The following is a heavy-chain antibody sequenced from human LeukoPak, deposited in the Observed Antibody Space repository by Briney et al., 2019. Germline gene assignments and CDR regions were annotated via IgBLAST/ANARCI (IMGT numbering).Heavy chain of an antibody. J-gene: IGHJ5*02. Sequence: SETLSLTCTVSGGSISSSSYYWGWIRQPPGKGLEWIGSIYYSGSTYYSPSLKSRVTISLDTSKKQFSLKLSSVTAADTAVYYCARHVGFITMVRGVINNNWFDPWGQGTLVTVSS. CDR1: GGSISSSSYY. CDR2: IYYSGST. V-gene: IGHV4-39*01. CDR3: ARHVGFITMVRGVINNNWFDP. D-gene: IGHD3-10*01.